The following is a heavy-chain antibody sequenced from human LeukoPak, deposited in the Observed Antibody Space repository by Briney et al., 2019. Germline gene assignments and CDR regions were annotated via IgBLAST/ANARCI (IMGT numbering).Heavy chain of an antibody. J-gene: IGHJ3*02. CDR1: GFTVSNHY. V-gene: IGHV3-66*02. CDR3: ASLAGDI. D-gene: IGHD6-19*01. Sequence: GGSLRLSCAASGFTVSNHYMSWVRQAPGKGLEWVSVIHSGGSTYHADSVKGRFTISRDSSKNTVYLQMNSMRVEETAVYYCASLAGDIWGQGTMVTVSS. CDR2: IHSGGST.